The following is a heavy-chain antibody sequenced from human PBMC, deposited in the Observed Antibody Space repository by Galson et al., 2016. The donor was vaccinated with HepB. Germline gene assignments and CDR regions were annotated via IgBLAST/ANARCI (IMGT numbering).Heavy chain of an antibody. Sequence: SETLSLTCTVSGDSMRSFYWSWIRQPPGKGLEWIGDIYYTGGANYNPSLKSRVTISVDMSTNQFSLRLTSVIAADKAAYYCAGDPSYGDYWGSLDIWGQGIMVTASS. J-gene: IGHJ3*02. CDR1: GDSMRSFY. CDR3: AGDPSYGDYWGSLDI. D-gene: IGHD4-17*01. CDR2: IYYTGGA. V-gene: IGHV4-59*01.